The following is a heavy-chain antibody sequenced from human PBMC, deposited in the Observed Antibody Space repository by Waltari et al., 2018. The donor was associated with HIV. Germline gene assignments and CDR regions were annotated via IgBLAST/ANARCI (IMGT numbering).Heavy chain of an antibody. Sequence: EVQLLESGGGLVQPGGSLRLSCAASGFTFSSYAMSWVRQAPGKGLEWVSAISGSGGSTYYADSVKGRFTISRDNSKNTLYLQMNSLRAEDTAVYYCAKRLGSDFWSGPPDPYYYYGMDVWGQGTTVTVSS. D-gene: IGHD3-3*01. V-gene: IGHV3-23*01. CDR2: ISGSGGST. CDR3: AKRLGSDFWSGPPDPYYYYGMDV. J-gene: IGHJ6*02. CDR1: GFTFSSYA.